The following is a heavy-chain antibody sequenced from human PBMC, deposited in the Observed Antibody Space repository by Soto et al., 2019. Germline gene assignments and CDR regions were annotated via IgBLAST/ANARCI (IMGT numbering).Heavy chain of an antibody. CDR3: ARKGSGSYNAFDI. J-gene: IGHJ3*02. CDR1: GGSISSSSYY. V-gene: IGHV4-39*01. Sequence: QLQLQESCPGLVKPSETLSLTCTVSGGSISSSSYYWGWIRQPPGKGLEWIGTIYYSGSTYYNPCHKSRVTISVETSKYQFSLKMSSVTAADTAVYYCARKGSGSYNAFDIWGQGTVVTVSS. CDR2: IYYSGST. D-gene: IGHD1-26*01.